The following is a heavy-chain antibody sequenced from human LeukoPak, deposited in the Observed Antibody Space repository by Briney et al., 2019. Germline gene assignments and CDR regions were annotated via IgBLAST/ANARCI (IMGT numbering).Heavy chain of an antibody. CDR3: ARDQAATSDYYYGMDV. D-gene: IGHD6-25*01. Sequence: SETLSLTCTVSGGSISSYYWSWIRQPPGKGLEWIGYIYYSGSTNYNPSLKSRVTISVDTSKNQFSLKLSSVTAADTAVYYCARDQAATSDYYYGMDVWGQGTTVTVSS. J-gene: IGHJ6*02. V-gene: IGHV4-59*01. CDR2: IYYSGST. CDR1: GGSISSYY.